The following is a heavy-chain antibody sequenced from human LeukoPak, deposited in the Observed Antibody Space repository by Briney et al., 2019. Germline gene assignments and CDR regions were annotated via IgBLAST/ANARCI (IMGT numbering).Heavy chain of an antibody. J-gene: IGHJ4*02. CDR2: IIGSGGST. D-gene: IGHD2-2*01. V-gene: IGHV3-23*01. Sequence: GGSLRLSCAASGFTFSSYAMSWVRQAPGKGLEWVSAIIGSGGSTYYADSVKGRFTISRDNSKNTLYLQMNSLRAEDTAVYYCAKASGSSDCSSTSCYFDYWGQGTLVTVSS. CDR1: GFTFSSYA. CDR3: AKASGSSDCSSTSCYFDY.